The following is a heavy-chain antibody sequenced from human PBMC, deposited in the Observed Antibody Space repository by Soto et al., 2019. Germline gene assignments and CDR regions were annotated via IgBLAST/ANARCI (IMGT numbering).Heavy chain of an antibody. Sequence: SLRLSCAASGFTFSNAWMNWVRQAPGKGLEWVGRIKSKTDGGTTDYAAPVKGRFTISRDDSKNTLYLQMNSLKTEDTAVYYCTTTQRKGEEVMGFDYWGQGNLVTVSS. CDR2: IKSKTDGGTT. V-gene: IGHV3-15*07. D-gene: IGHD3-16*01. CDR1: GFTFSNAW. J-gene: IGHJ4*02. CDR3: TTTQRKGEEVMGFDY.